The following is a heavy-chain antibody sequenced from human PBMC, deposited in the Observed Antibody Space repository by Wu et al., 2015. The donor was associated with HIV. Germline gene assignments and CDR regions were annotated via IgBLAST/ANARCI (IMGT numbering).Heavy chain of an antibody. V-gene: IGHV1-2*02. D-gene: IGHD6-19*01. CDR1: GYSLTGHY. J-gene: IGHJ3*02. Sequence: QVQLVQSGAEVKKPGTSVKVSCKGSGYSLTGHYMHWARQAPGHGLEWMGWINPNSGGINYAQKFQGRVTMTRDTSISTAYMELSRLRSDDTAVYYCARDMGHEGRQWLVQPGAFDIWGQGTMVTVSS. CDR3: ARDMGHEGRQWLVQPGAFDI. CDR2: INPNSGGI.